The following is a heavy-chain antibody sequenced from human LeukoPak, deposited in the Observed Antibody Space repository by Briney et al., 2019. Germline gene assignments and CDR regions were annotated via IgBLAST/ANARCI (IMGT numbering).Heavy chain of an antibody. CDR2: TYYRSKSYN. CDR3: ASGYGSGFAY. CDR1: GGSVCSNSAA. V-gene: IGHV6-1*01. J-gene: IGHJ4*02. D-gene: IGHD3-10*01. Sequence: SQTLSLTCAISGGSVCSNSAAWNWIRQSPSRGLEWLGRTYYRSKSYNDYAVSVKIRITVNPDTTKNQFSLQLNSVTAADTSVYYCASGYGSGFAYWGQGTLVTVSS.